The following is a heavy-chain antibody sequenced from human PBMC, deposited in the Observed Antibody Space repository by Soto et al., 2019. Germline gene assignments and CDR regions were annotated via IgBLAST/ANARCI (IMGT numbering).Heavy chain of an antibody. CDR3: ARGAYISGSFYYYYYYGMDV. CDR1: GGSFSGYY. J-gene: IGHJ6*02. CDR2: INHSGST. D-gene: IGHD3-10*01. V-gene: IGHV4-34*01. Sequence: GTLPLTCAVYGGSFSGYYWGWIRQPPGKGLEWIGEINHSGSTNYNPSLKSRVTISVDTSKNQFSLKLSSVTAADTAVYYCARGAYISGSFYYYYYYGMDVWGQGTTGTV.